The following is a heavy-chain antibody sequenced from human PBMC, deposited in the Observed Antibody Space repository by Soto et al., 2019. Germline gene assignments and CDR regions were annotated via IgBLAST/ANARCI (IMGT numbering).Heavy chain of an antibody. CDR1: GGTFSSYA. V-gene: IGHV1-69*12. D-gene: IGHD3-10*01. J-gene: IGHJ5*02. Sequence: QVQLVQSGAEVKKPGSSVKVSCKASGGTFSSYAISWVRQAPGQGLEWMGGIIPIFGTANYAQKFQGRVTISADEATRTAYMELSSLRYEDTAVYYCAPLGLPLSVSWGQGTLVTVSS. CDR2: IIPIFGTA. CDR3: APLGLPLSVS.